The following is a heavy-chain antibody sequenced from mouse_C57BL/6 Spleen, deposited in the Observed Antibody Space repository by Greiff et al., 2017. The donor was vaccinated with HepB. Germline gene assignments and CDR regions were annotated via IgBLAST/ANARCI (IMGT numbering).Heavy chain of an antibody. D-gene: IGHD2-3*01. Sequence: VQLKESVAELVRPGASVKLSCTASGFNIKNTYMHWVKQRPEQGLEWIGRIDPANGNTKYAPKFKGKATITADTSSNTAYLQLSSLTSEDTAIYYCARSSLLYDGYLYYFDYWGQGTTLTVSS. V-gene: IGHV14-3*01. J-gene: IGHJ2*01. CDR1: GFNIKNTY. CDR3: ARSSLLYDGYLYYFDY. CDR2: IDPANGNT.